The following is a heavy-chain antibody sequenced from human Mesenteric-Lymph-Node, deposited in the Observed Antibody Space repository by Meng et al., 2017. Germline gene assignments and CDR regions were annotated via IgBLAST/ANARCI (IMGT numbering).Heavy chain of an antibody. J-gene: IGHJ3*02. CDR1: GGSISNYY. V-gene: IGHV4-4*07. Sequence: SETLSLTCTVSGGSISNYYWSWIRQPAGKGLEWIGRIYTSGSTNYNPSLKSRVTISVDTSKNQFSLKLSPVTAADTAVYYCSTLGDFDWPTDAFDIWGQGTMVTVSS. D-gene: IGHD3-9*01. CDR3: STLGDFDWPTDAFDI. CDR2: IYTSGST.